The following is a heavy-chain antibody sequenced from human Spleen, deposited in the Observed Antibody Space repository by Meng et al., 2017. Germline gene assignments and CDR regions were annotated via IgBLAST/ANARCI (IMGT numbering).Heavy chain of an antibody. D-gene: IGHD2-2*01. CDR2: INAVFGTT. J-gene: IGHJ4*02. Sequence: SVKVSCKALGRIFSNDVIGWVRQAPGQGLVWMGGINAVFGTTNYAQKFQGRVTITTGESTSTGYMELTRLTSENTAVYFCERKAENCISTTCSSLDYWGPGTLVTVSS. V-gene: IGHV1-69*05. CDR1: GRIFSNDV. CDR3: ERKAENCISTTCSSLDY.